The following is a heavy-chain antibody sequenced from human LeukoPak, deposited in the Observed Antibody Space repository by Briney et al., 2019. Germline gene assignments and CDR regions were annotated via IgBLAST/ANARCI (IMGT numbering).Heavy chain of an antibody. V-gene: IGHV4-34*01. CDR1: GGSFSGYY. CDR3: ARGAAARLGYCYYYMDV. CDR2: INHSGST. J-gene: IGHJ6*03. Sequence: SETLSLTCAVYGGSFSGYYWSWIRQPPGKGLEWIGEINHSGSTNYNPSLKSRVTISVDTSKNQFSLKLSSVTAADTAVYYCARGAAARLGYCYYYMDVWGKGTTVTVSS. D-gene: IGHD6-6*01.